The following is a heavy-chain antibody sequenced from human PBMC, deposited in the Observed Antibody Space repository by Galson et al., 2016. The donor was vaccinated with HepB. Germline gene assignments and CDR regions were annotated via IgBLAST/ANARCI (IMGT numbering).Heavy chain of an antibody. J-gene: IGHJ3*02. V-gene: IGHV4-34*01. Sequence: SETLSLTCAVHGGSFSGYYWTWIRQSPGKGLEWIGEINHTGSTDYNPSLKSRVSMSVDTSKNQFSLNLNSVTAADTAVYYCATGYCSGGSCYSGAFHIWGQGTMVTVSS. D-gene: IGHD2-15*01. CDR2: INHTGST. CDR3: ATGYCSGGSCYSGAFHI. CDR1: GGSFSGYY.